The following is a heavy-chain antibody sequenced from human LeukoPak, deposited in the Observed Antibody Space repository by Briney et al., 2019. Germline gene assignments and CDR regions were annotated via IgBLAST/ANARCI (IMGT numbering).Heavy chain of an antibody. D-gene: IGHD4-17*01. Sequence: GGSLRLSCAASGFTFSSYAMSWVRQAPGKGLEWVSGISRSGGSTFYADSVKGRFTISRDNSKNTLYLQMNSLRAEDTAVYYCANGHGDYVPFDYWGQGTLVTVSS. J-gene: IGHJ4*02. CDR1: GFTFSSYA. CDR2: ISRSGGST. V-gene: IGHV3-23*01. CDR3: ANGHGDYVPFDY.